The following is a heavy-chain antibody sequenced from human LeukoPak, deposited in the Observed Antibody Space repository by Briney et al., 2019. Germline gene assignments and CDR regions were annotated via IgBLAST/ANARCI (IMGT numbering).Heavy chain of an antibody. Sequence: GGSLRLSCAASGFTFGSYAMSWVRQAPGKGLEWVSAIIGSGGSTYYTDSVKGRFAISRDNYKNTLYLQMNSLRAEDTAVYYCAKYGDYVENWFDPWGQGTLVTVSS. CDR2: IIGSGGST. J-gene: IGHJ5*02. CDR3: AKYGDYVENWFDP. D-gene: IGHD4-17*01. V-gene: IGHV3-23*01. CDR1: GFTFGSYA.